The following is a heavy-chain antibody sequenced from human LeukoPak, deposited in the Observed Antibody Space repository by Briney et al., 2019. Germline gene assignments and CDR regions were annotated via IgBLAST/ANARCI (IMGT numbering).Heavy chain of an antibody. Sequence: GESLKISCKGPGYSFTSYWIGWVRQMPGKGLEWMGIIYPGDSDTRYSPSFQGQVTISADKSISTAYLQWSSLKASDTAMYYCARNLLDPYYGSGSYYPDYWGQGTLVTVSS. CDR2: IYPGDSDT. D-gene: IGHD3-10*01. CDR3: ARNLLDPYYGSGSYYPDY. CDR1: GYSFTSYW. V-gene: IGHV5-51*01. J-gene: IGHJ4*02.